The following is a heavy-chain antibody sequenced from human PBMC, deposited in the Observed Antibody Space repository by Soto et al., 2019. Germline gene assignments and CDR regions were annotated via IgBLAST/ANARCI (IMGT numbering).Heavy chain of an antibody. J-gene: IGHJ4*02. D-gene: IGHD1-26*01. CDR1: GGSISSGGYY. Sequence: PSETLSLTCTVSGGSISSGGYYWSWIRQHPGKGLVWIGYIHHSGSTYYNPSLKSRLTISVDTSKNQISLKLNSVTAADTAVYYCARDTGTYPYYFDYWGQGTLVTVSS. V-gene: IGHV4-30-4*08. CDR2: IHHSGST. CDR3: ARDTGTYPYYFDY.